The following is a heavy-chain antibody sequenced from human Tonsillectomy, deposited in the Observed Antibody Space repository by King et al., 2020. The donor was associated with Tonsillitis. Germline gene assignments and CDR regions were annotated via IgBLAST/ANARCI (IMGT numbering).Heavy chain of an antibody. CDR2: IYYSGST. J-gene: IGHJ4*02. CDR1: GGSISSYY. V-gene: IGHV4-59*01. Sequence: QLQESGPGLVKPSETLSLTCTVSGGSISSYYWSWIRQPPGKGLEWIGFIYYSGSTNYNPSLKSRVTISVDTSKNQFSLKLSSVTAADTAVYYCARDRGYSSGWLDYWAREPRSPSPQ. CDR3: ARDRGYSSGWLDY. D-gene: IGHD6-19*01.